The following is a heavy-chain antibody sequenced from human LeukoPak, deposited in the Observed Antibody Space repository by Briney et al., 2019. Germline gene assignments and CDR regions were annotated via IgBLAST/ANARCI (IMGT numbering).Heavy chain of an antibody. Sequence: GGSLRLSCVASGFPFSSYGMHWVRQAPGKGLEWVAVIWSVGGAEYYADSVKGRFTISRDNAKNSLYLQMNSLRAEDTAVYYCARDTPYYSGDYGVDVWGQGTTVTVSS. J-gene: IGHJ6*02. V-gene: IGHV3-33*01. CDR2: IWSVGGAE. CDR3: ARDTPYYSGDYGVDV. D-gene: IGHD3-10*01. CDR1: GFPFSSYG.